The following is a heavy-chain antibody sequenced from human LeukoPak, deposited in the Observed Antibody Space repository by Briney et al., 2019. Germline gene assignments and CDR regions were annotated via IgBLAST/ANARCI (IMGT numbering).Heavy chain of an antibody. V-gene: IGHV1-2*02. D-gene: IGHD2/OR15-2a*01. CDR3: ARPLGSLKEYWWFDP. Sequence: ASVKVSCTASGYSFSDFYIHWLRQAPGQGLEWLGWINPNSGGTNFAQYFQGRVTMTRDTSTSTVYMELSSLRSGDTAVYYCARPLGSLKEYWWFDPWGQGTLVTVSS. CDR2: INPNSGGT. J-gene: IGHJ5*02. CDR1: GYSFSDFY.